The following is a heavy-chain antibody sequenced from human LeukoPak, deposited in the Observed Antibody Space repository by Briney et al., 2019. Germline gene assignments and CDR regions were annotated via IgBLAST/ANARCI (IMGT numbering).Heavy chain of an antibody. CDR1: GRSISSYY. Sequence: SETLSLTCTVSGRSISSYYWSWIRQPAGKGLEWIGRIFTSGSTNYNPSLKSRVTMSVDTSKNQFSLKLSSVTAADTAVYYCARHGCSSTSCQYNYYYGIDVWGQGTTVTVSS. CDR2: IFTSGST. V-gene: IGHV4-4*07. D-gene: IGHD2-2*01. J-gene: IGHJ6*02. CDR3: ARHGCSSTSCQYNYYYGIDV.